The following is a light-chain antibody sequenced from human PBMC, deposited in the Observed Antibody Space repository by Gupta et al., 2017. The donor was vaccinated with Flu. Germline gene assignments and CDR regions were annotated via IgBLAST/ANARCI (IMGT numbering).Light chain of an antibody. J-gene: IGLJ3*02. CDR3: QVWDSSSDQV. Sequence: SYVLPQPPSVSVAPGQTARITGGGNNSGSKSVHWDQQKPGQAPVLVVYDDSDRPSGIPERFSGSNSGNTATLTISRVEAGEEADYYCQVWDSSSDQVFGGGTKLTVL. V-gene: IGLV3-21*02. CDR1: NSGSKS. CDR2: DDS.